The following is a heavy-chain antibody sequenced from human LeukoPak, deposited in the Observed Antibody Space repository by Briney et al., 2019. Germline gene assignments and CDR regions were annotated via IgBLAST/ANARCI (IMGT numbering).Heavy chain of an antibody. CDR3: ARVLTTPYYYYYGMDV. CDR2: ISSNGGST. CDR1: GFTFSRYS. J-gene: IGHJ6*02. D-gene: IGHD4-11*01. V-gene: IGHV3-64*01. Sequence: PGGSLRLSCAASGFTFSRYSMHWVRQAPGKGLEYVSAISSNGGSTYYANSVKGRFTISRDNSKNTLYLQMGSLRAEDTAVYYCARVLTTPYYYYYGMDVWGQGTTVTVSS.